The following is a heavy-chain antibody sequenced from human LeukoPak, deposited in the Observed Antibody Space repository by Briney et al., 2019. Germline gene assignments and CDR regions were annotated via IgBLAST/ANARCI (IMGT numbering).Heavy chain of an antibody. J-gene: IGHJ4*02. V-gene: IGHV3-30*02. CDR3: AKDHRQSSGYDVDY. D-gene: IGHD5-12*01. CDR1: GFTFRSYG. CDR2: IRYDGSNK. Sequence: QSGGSLRLSCAASGFTFRSYGMHWVRQAPGEGLEWVPFIRYDGSNKYYADSVKGRFTISRDNSKNTLYLQMNSLRAEDTAMYYCAKDHRQSSGYDVDYWGQGTLVTVSS.